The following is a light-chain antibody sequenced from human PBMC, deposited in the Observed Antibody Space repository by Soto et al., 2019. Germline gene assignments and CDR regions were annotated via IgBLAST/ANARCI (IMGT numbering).Light chain of an antibody. CDR1: QGISTY. Sequence: DIQMTQSPSSVSASVGDRVTMTCRASQGISTYLAWYQQTPGKAPKLLIFAASSLQSGVPSRFSGSGSGTEFTLTISSLQPEDFATYYCQQANSYPLTFGGGTKVDIK. CDR3: QQANSYPLT. V-gene: IGKV1-12*01. CDR2: AAS. J-gene: IGKJ4*01.